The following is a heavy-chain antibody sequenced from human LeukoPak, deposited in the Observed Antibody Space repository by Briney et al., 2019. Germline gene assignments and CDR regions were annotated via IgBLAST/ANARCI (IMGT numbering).Heavy chain of an antibody. CDR1: GFIFSAYA. J-gene: IGHJ4*02. V-gene: IGHV3-30*18. CDR2: ISYDGSNK. Sequence: PGGSLRLSCATSGFIFSAYAMHWVRQAPGKGLEWVAVISYDGSNKYYADSVKGRFTISRDNSKNTLYLQMNSLRAEDTAVYYCAKGASGDYWGQGTLVTVSS. CDR3: AKGASGDY.